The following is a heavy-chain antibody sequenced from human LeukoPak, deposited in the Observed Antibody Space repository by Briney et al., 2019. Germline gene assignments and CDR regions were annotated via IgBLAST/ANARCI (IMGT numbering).Heavy chain of an antibody. V-gene: IGHV1-18*01. CDR2: ISAYNGNT. J-gene: IGHJ6*02. D-gene: IGHD2-21*02. Sequence: ASVKVSCKASGYTFTSYGISWVRQAPGQGLEWMGWISAYNGNTNYAQKFQGRVTMTRDTSTSTVYMELSSLRSEDTAVYYCARDLCGGDCYLIYYYGMDAWGQGTTVTVSS. CDR3: ARDLCGGDCYLIYYYGMDA. CDR1: GYTFTSYG.